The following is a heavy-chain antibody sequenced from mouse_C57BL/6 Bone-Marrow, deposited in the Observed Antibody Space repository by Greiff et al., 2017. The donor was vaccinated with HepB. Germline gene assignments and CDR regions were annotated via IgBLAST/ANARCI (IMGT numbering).Heavy chain of an antibody. D-gene: IGHD1-1*01. CDR2: IDPETGGT. CDR3: TRMNYYGSCFDY. J-gene: IGHJ2*01. CDR1: GYTFTDYE. Sequence: VQLQESGAELVRPGASVTLSCKASGYTFTDYEMHWVKQTPVHGLEWIGAIDPETGGTAYNQKFKGKAILTADKSSSTAYMELRSLTSEDSAVYYCTRMNYYGSCFDYWGQGTTLTVSS. V-gene: IGHV1-15*01.